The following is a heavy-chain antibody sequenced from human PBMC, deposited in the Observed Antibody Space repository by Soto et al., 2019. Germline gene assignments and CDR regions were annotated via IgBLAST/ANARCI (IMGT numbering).Heavy chain of an antibody. CDR2: ISGGGDTT. CDR1: AFTFNDYA. D-gene: IGHD3-10*01. V-gene: IGHV3-23*01. J-gene: IGHJ4*02. Sequence: EVQLLESGGGLVQPGGSLRLSCADSAFTFNDYAMTWVRQAPGKGLEWVSAISGGGDTTSYADSVKGRFTVSRDGSKNTLYQQMSSLRAEDTALYYCAKGRGGSVSLTPCVDFWGQGTLVTVSS. CDR3: AKGRGGSVSLTPCVDF.